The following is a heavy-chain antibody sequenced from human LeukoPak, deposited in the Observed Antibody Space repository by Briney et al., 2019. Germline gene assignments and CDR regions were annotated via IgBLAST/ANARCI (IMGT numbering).Heavy chain of an antibody. D-gene: IGHD3-22*01. CDR3: ARDRYDSSGYYPTATRNWFDP. Sequence: ASVKVSCKASGYTFTSYYMHWVRQAPGQGLEWMGIINPSGGSTSYAQKFQGRVTMTRDTSTSTVYMELSSLRSEDTAVYYCARDRYDSSGYYPTATRNWFDPWGQGTLVTVSS. J-gene: IGHJ5*02. V-gene: IGHV1-46*01. CDR1: GYTFTSYY. CDR2: INPSGGST.